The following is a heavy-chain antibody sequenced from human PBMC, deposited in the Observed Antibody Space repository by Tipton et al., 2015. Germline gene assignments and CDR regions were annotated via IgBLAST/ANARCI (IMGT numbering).Heavy chain of an antibody. Sequence: LRLSCAVSAYSISSDYYWGWIRQPPGKGLEYIGYIHYSGNSNYNPSLKSRISMSVDTSKNQISLKMTSVTAADTALYYCARGDDSTSMATGFDYWGRGALVTVSS. J-gene: IGHJ4*01. CDR1: AYSISSDYY. CDR3: ARGDDSTSMATGFDY. V-gene: IGHV4-61*01. D-gene: IGHD2/OR15-2a*01. CDR2: IHYSGNS.